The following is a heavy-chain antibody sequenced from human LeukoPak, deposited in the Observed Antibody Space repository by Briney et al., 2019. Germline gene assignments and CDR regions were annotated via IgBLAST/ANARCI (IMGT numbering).Heavy chain of an antibody. J-gene: IGHJ3*02. CDR3: AKARSSTSYGAFDI. V-gene: IGHV3-48*01. CDR1: GFTFSSYS. CDR2: ISSSSSTI. Sequence: PGGSLRLSCAGSGFTFSSYSMNWVRQAPGKGLEWVSYISSSSSTIYYADSVKGRFTISRDNSKNTLYLQMNSLRTEDTALYYCAKARSSTSYGAFDIWGQGTMVTVSS. D-gene: IGHD2-2*01.